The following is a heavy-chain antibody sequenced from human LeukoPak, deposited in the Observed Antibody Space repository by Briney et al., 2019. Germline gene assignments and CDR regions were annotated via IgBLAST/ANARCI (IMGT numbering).Heavy chain of an antibody. Sequence: GGSLRLSCAASGFTFSDYYMSWIRQAPGKGLEWVSYISSSSSYTNYADSVKGRFTISRDNTKNSLFLQMNSLRAEDTAVYFCAKEGRSTTPGYGGQGTLVTVSS. CDR2: ISSSSSYT. J-gene: IGHJ1*01. D-gene: IGHD5-18*01. CDR1: GFTFSDYY. CDR3: AKEGRSTTPGY. V-gene: IGHV3-11*06.